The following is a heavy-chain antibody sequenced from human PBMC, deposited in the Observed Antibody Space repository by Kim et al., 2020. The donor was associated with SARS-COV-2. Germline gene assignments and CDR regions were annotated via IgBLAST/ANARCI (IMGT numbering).Heavy chain of an antibody. CDR1: GFTFRDYG. Sequence: GGSLRLSCAASGFTFRDYGMNWVRQAPGRGLEWLSYLAGIGGRLYYADSVRGRFTMSRDNAKNSVFLQMNDLRVEDTALYYCTRDHPSGGGPDHDHWGQGTLVTVSS. D-gene: IGHD3-16*01. J-gene: IGHJ4*02. CDR2: LAGIGGRL. CDR3: TRDHPSGGGPDHDH. V-gene: IGHV3-21*04.